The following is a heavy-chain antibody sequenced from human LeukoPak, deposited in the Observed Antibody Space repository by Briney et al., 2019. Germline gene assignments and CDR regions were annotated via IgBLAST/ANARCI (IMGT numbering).Heavy chain of an antibody. Sequence: GGSLRLSCAASGFIFRDYGMHWVRQAPGKGLEWVAFIRYDGSNKYYADSVKGRFTISRDNSKNTLYLQMNSLRAEDTAVYYCAKDPRPGYSSGWYNYFDYWGQGTLVTVSS. D-gene: IGHD6-19*01. V-gene: IGHV3-30*02. CDR1: GFIFRDYG. CDR3: AKDPRPGYSSGWYNYFDY. CDR2: IRYDGSNK. J-gene: IGHJ4*02.